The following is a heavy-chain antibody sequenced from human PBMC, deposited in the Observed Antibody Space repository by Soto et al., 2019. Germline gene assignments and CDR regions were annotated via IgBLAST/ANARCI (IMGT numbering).Heavy chain of an antibody. CDR3: ARDQSGTDNGYAWSWLDP. J-gene: IGHJ5*02. D-gene: IGHD2-8*01. CDR2: INPDDYTT. CDR1: GYTFTRHW. V-gene: IGHV1-46*01. Sequence: ASVKVSCKASGYTFTRHWMHWVRQAPGQGLEWMGIINPDDYTTSYAQKFQGRVTLTRDTSTSTVFMELTSLRSEDTAIYYCARDQSGTDNGYAWSWLDPWGQGTPVTVYS.